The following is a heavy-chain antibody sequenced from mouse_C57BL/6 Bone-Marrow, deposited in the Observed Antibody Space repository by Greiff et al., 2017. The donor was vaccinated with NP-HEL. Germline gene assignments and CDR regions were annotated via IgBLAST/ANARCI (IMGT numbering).Heavy chain of an antibody. V-gene: IGHV1-4*01. D-gene: IGHD3-3*01. CDR3: ARKSEGHFDY. Sequence: VQLHQSGAELARPGASVKMSCKASGYTFTSYTMHWVKQRPGQGLEWIGYINPSSGYTKYNQKFKDKATLTADKSSSTAYMQLSSLTSEDSAVYYCARKSEGHFDYWGQGTTLTVSS. J-gene: IGHJ2*01. CDR1: GYTFTSYT. CDR2: INPSSGYT.